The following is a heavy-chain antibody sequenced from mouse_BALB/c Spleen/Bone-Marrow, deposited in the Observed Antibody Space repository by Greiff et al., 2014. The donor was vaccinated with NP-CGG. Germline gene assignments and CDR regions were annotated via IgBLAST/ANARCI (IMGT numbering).Heavy chain of an antibody. D-gene: IGHD1-2*01. CDR1: GFNIEDTY. Sequence: EVKLVESGAELVKPGASVKLSCTASGFNIEDTYMHWVKQRPEQGLEWIGRIDPANGNTKYDPKFQGKATITADTSSNTAYLQLSSLTSEDTAVYYCAGITTAAYYVMDYWGQGTSVTVSS. CDR2: IDPANGNT. V-gene: IGHV14-3*02. CDR3: AGITTAAYYVMDY. J-gene: IGHJ4*01.